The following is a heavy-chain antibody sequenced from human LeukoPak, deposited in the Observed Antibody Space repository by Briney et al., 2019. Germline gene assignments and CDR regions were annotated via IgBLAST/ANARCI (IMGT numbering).Heavy chain of an antibody. J-gene: IGHJ4*02. CDR3: AKGRYGSGTDFDY. V-gene: IGHV3-23*01. Sequence: PGGCLRLSCAPSRFTFCRDTTSWVPDGPGKGVGWVSAICGSVGSTYYADSVKGRFTIARDNSKNTLYLQMNSLRAEETAVYYCAKGRYGSGTDFDYWGQGTLVTVSS. D-gene: IGHD3-10*01. CDR1: RFTFCRDT. CDR2: ICGSVGST.